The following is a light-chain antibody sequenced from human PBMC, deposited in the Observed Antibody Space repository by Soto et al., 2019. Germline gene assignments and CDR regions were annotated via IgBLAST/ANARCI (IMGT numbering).Light chain of an antibody. Sequence: EIVLTQSPGTLSLSPGERATLSCRASQSISSIYFAWYQQKPGQAPRLLIYGASRRATGIPDRFSGSGSGRNFTITTISMVQEDFAVDYCQLHDGAWLTFGGGTKVEIK. CDR3: QLHDGAWLT. V-gene: IGKV3-20*01. CDR2: GAS. J-gene: IGKJ4*01. CDR1: QSISSIY.